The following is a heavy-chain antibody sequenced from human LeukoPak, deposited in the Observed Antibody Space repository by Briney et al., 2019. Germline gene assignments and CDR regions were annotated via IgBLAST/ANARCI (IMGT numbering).Heavy chain of an antibody. CDR3: ARGRASTTIFDY. V-gene: IGHV3-53*01. D-gene: IGHD5-12*01. CDR1: GFSVGDYF. CDR2: IDRGGVT. Sequence: GGSLRLSCAASGFSVGDYFMAWVRQAPGKGLQWVSHIDRGGVTEDADSVKGRFTVSRDTSRNILYLQMSSLRADDTAMYYCARGRASTTIFDYWGQGTLVTVSS. J-gene: IGHJ4*02.